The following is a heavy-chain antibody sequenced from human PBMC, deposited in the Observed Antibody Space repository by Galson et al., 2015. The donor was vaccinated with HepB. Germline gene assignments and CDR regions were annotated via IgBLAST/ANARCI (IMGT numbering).Heavy chain of an antibody. V-gene: IGHV3-7*03. J-gene: IGHJ6*02. D-gene: IGHD1-20*01. CDR3: ARRYRLGYNWDPSRYYYYGMDV. CDR1: GFTFSSYW. CDR2: IKQDGSEK. Sequence: SLRLSCAASGFTFSSYWMSWVRQAPGKGLEWVANIKQDGSEKYYVDSVKGRFTISRDNAKNSLYLQMNSLRAEDTAVYYCARRYRLGYNWDPSRYYYYGMDVWGQGTTVTVSS.